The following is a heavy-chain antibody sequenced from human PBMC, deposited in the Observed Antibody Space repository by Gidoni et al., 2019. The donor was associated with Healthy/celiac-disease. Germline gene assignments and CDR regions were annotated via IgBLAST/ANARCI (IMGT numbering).Heavy chain of an antibody. Sequence: QVQLVESGGGVVQPGRSLGLSCAASGFTFRSHGMPWVRQAPGKGLEWGAGISYDGRNKYYADSVKGRFTISRDNSKNTLYLQMNSLRAEDTAVYYCAKDLVLLWFRESPMDVWGKGTTVTVSS. J-gene: IGHJ6*04. CDR3: AKDLVLLWFRESPMDV. V-gene: IGHV3-30*18. D-gene: IGHD3-10*01. CDR1: GFTFRSHG. CDR2: ISYDGRNK.